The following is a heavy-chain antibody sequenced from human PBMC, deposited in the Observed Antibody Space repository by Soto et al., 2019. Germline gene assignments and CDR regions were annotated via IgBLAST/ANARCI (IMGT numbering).Heavy chain of an antibody. CDR3: AIEKGTDGYDNTPGGRDF. J-gene: IGHJ4*02. V-gene: IGHV4-59*01. CDR2: IHHSGAT. D-gene: IGHD2-15*01. CDR1: GGSMPPYY. Sequence: QVQLQESGPGLVKPSETLSLTCTVSGGSMPPYYWIWIRKSPGRGLEWIGYIHHSGATNYNPSLKSRVTMSVATSTNQFSLPLSSVTAADTAVDFCAIEKGTDGYDNTPGGRDFWGPGTLCTVSA.